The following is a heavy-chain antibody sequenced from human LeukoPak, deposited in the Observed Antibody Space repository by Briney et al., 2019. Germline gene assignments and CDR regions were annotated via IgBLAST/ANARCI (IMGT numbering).Heavy chain of an antibody. Sequence: PGRSLRLSCAASGFTFSSYAMHWVRQAPGKGLEWVAVISYDGSNKYYADSVKGRFTISRDNSKNTLYLQMNSLGAEDTAVYYCARAAVEWELSYWGQGTLVTVSS. D-gene: IGHD1-26*01. CDR1: GFTFSSYA. J-gene: IGHJ4*02. CDR2: ISYDGSNK. V-gene: IGHV3-30-3*01. CDR3: ARAAVEWELSY.